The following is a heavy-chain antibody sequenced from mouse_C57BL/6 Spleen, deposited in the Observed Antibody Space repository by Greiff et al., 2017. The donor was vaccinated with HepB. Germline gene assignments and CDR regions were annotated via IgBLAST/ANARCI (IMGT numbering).Heavy chain of an antibody. CDR3: AREEGGYGNSPFAY. J-gene: IGHJ3*01. D-gene: IGHD2-1*01. CDR2: IYPGDGDT. V-gene: IGHV1-80*01. CDR1: GYAFSSYW. Sequence: QVQLQQSGAELVKPGASVKISCKASGYAFSSYWMNWVKQRPGKGLEWIGQIYPGDGDTNYNGKFKGKATLTADKSSSTAYMQLSSLTSEDSAVYFCAREEGGYGNSPFAYWGQGTLVTVSA.